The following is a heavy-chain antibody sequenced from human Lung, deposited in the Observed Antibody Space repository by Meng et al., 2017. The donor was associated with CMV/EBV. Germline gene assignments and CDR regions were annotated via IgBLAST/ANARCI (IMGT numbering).Heavy chain of an antibody. CDR3: ARGSGYYGSGSYYSRYYYVMDV. CDR2: IYYSGST. CDR1: GGSSSSYY. D-gene: IGHD3-10*01. V-gene: IGHV4-59*01. Sequence: GSLRLXXAVSGGSSSSYYWSWIRQPPGKRLEWIGYIYYSGSTSYNPSLKSRVTISVDTSKNQFSLKLSSVTAADTAMYYCARGSGYYGSGSYYSRYYYVMDVWGQGXTVTVSS. J-gene: IGHJ6*02.